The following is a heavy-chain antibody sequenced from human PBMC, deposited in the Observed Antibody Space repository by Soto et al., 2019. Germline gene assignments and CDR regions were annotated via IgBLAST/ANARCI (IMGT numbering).Heavy chain of an antibody. Sequence: QVQLVQSGAEVKKPGASVKVSCKASGYTFTGYYMHWVRQAPGQGLEWMGWINPNSGGTNYAQKFQGWATMTRDTSISTAYMELSRLRSDDTAVYYCARDREICSSTSGYPNAFDIWGQGTMVTVSS. CDR2: INPNSGGT. V-gene: IGHV1-2*04. CDR1: GYTFTGYY. CDR3: ARDREICSSTSGYPNAFDI. D-gene: IGHD2-2*01. J-gene: IGHJ3*02.